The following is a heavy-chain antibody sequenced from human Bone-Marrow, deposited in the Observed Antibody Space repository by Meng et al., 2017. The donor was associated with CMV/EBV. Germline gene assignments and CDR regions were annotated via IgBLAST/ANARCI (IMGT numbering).Heavy chain of an antibody. J-gene: IGHJ4*02. Sequence: SETMSLTCTVSGGSVSSGCYYWSWIRQPPGKGLEWIGYIYYSESTNNNPSLKSRVTISVDTSKNQFSLKLSSVTAADTAVYYCARDWGTGTHSDWGQGTLVTVSS. CDR2: IYYSEST. D-gene: IGHD1-1*01. CDR1: GGSVSSGCYY. V-gene: IGHV4-61*01. CDR3: ARDWGTGTHSD.